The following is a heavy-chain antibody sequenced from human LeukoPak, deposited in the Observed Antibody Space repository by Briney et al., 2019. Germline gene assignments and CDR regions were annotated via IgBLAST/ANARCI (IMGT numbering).Heavy chain of an antibody. J-gene: IGHJ4*02. V-gene: IGHV3-74*01. CDR2: ISTDGSST. D-gene: IGHD5-18*01. CDR1: GFTFSSYW. CDR3: AKEEGYSYGYPIDY. Sequence: GSLRLSCAASGFTFSSYWMHWVRQAPGKGLVWVSRISTDGSSTTYADSVKGRFTISRDNAKDTLYAQMNSLRAEDTAVYYCAKEEGYSYGYPIDYWGQGTLVTVSS.